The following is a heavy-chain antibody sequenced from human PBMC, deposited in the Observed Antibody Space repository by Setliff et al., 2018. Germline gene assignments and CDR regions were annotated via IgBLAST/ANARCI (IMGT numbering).Heavy chain of an antibody. Sequence: SETLSLTCIVSGGSISSYYWTWIRQPPGKGLEWIGYTYYSGSTNYNPSLESRVTISVDTSRNQFSLRMTSVTAADTAVYYCARVTMGGDFDAWGQGTLVTVSS. D-gene: IGHD1-26*01. V-gene: IGHV4-59*01. CDR1: GGSISSYY. CDR3: ARVTMGGDFDA. J-gene: IGHJ4*02. CDR2: TYYSGST.